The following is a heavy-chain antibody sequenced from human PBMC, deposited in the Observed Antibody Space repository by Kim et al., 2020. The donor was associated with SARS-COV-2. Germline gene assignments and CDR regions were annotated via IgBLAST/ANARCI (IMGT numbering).Heavy chain of an antibody. CDR2: ISSSSSYT. CDR1: GFTFSDYY. Sequence: GGSLRLSCAASGFTFSDYYMSWIRQAPGKGLEWVSYISSSSSYTNYADSVKGRFTISRDNAKNSLYLQMNSLRAEDTAVYYCATRTHVLRLRGYGMDVWGQGTTVTVSS. J-gene: IGHJ6*02. CDR3: ATRTHVLRLRGYGMDV. D-gene: IGHD3-3*01. V-gene: IGHV3-11*06.